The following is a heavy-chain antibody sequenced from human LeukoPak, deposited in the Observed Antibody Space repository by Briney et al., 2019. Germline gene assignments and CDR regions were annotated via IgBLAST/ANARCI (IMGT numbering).Heavy chain of an antibody. CDR3: ARDSGNCSSTSCYSWFDP. J-gene: IGHJ5*02. V-gene: IGHV4-39*02. Sequence: SETLSLTCTVSGGSISSSNYYWGWIRQPPGKGLEWIGNIYYSGSTYSSPSLKSRVTISVDTSKKQFSLKLTSVTAADTAVYYCARDSGNCSSTSCYSWFDPWGQGTLVTVSS. CDR2: IYYSGST. D-gene: IGHD2-2*01. CDR1: GGSISSSNYY.